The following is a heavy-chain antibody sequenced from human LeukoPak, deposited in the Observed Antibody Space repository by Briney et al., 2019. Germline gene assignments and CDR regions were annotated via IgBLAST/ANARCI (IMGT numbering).Heavy chain of an antibody. CDR2: IIPILGIA. Sequence: ASVKVSCKASGGTFSSYAISWVRQAPGQGLEWMGRIIPILGIANYAQKFQGRVTITADKSTSTAYMELSSLGSEDTAVYYCAREPVTIFGVVIYWFDPWGQGTLVTVSS. D-gene: IGHD3-3*01. J-gene: IGHJ5*02. V-gene: IGHV1-69*04. CDR1: GGTFSSYA. CDR3: AREPVTIFGVVIYWFDP.